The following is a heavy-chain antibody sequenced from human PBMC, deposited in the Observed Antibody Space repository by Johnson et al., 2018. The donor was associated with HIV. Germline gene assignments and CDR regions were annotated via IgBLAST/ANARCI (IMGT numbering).Heavy chain of an antibody. Sequence: VQLVESGGGVVQPGRSLRLSCAASGFTFDDYTMHWVRQVPGKGLEWVSLISWNSGSIGYADSVKGRFTISRDNAKNSLYLQMNSQRAEDTALYYCAKGLGWELLTHDAFDIWGQGTRVTVSS. CDR1: GFTFDDYT. D-gene: IGHD1-26*01. J-gene: IGHJ3*02. CDR2: ISWNSGSI. CDR3: AKGLGWELLTHDAFDI. V-gene: IGHV3-9*01.